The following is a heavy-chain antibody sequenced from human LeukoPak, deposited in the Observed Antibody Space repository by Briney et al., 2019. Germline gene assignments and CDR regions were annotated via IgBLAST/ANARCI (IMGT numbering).Heavy chain of an antibody. D-gene: IGHD3-9*01. CDR1: GFTFSDYY. Sequence: PGGSLRLSCAASGFTFSDYYMSWIRQAPGKGLEWVSYISSSGSTIYYADSVKGRFTISRDNAKNSLYLQMNSLRAEDTAVYYCARSNYDILTGYSSASYYMDVWGKGTTATVSS. V-gene: IGHV3-11*01. CDR2: ISSSGSTI. CDR3: ARSNYDILTGYSSASYYMDV. J-gene: IGHJ6*03.